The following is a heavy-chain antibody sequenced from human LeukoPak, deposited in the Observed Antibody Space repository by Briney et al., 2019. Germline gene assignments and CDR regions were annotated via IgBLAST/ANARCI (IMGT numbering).Heavy chain of an antibody. CDR1: GGSISSGSYY. CDR3: ARGYSDSSGYYSIFDY. D-gene: IGHD3-22*01. Sequence: PSQTLSLTCTVSGGSISSGSYYWSWIRQPAGKGLEWIGRIYTSGSTNYNPSLKSRVTISIDPSKNQFSLKLSSVTAADTAVYYCARGYSDSSGYYSIFDYWGQGTLVTVSS. J-gene: IGHJ4*02. V-gene: IGHV4-61*02. CDR2: IYTSGST.